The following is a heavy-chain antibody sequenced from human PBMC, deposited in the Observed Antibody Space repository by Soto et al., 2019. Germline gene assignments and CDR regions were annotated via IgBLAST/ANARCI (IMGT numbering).Heavy chain of an antibody. V-gene: IGHV3-11*06. Sequence: GGSLGLSCAASGFTFSDYYMSWMRQAPGKGLEWLSYISSSSSYTNYADSVKGRFTISRDNAKNSLYLQMNSLRAEDTAVYYCARGYYDSSGYTGFDYWGQGTMVTVSS. CDR3: ARGYYDSSGYTGFDY. CDR1: GFTFSDYY. D-gene: IGHD3-22*01. J-gene: IGHJ4*02. CDR2: ISSSSSYT.